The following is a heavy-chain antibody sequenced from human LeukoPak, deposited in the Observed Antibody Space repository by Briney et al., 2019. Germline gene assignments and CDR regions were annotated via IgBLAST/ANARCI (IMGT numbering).Heavy chain of an antibody. CDR1: GYTFTGYY. D-gene: IGHD3-22*01. Sequence: GASVKVSCKASGYTFTGYYMHWVRQAPGQGLEWMGWINPNSGGTNYAQKFQGRVTMTRDTSISTAYMELSRLRSDDTAVYYCARGTYYYDSSGYPLSDYWGQGTLVTVSS. J-gene: IGHJ4*02. CDR2: INPNSGGT. CDR3: ARGTYYYDSSGYPLSDY. V-gene: IGHV1-2*02.